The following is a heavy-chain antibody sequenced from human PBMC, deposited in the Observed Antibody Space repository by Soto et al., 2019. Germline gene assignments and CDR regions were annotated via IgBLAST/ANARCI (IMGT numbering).Heavy chain of an antibody. D-gene: IGHD6-6*01. J-gene: IGHJ4*02. V-gene: IGHV2-5*02. CDR2: IYWDDDT. CDR3: VHRDLEYSSSSPFDY. CDR1: GFSLSTSGVG. Sequence: QITLKESGPPLVKPTQTLTLTCTFSGFSLSTSGVGVGWIRQPPGKALEWLALIYWDDDTRYSPSLESRLTITKDTSKNQVVLTMTNMDPEDTATYYCVHRDLEYSSSSPFDYWGQGTLVTVSS.